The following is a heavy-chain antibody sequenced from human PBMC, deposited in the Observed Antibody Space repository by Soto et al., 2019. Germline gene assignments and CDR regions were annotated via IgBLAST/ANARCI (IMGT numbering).Heavy chain of an antibody. CDR2: INPNSGGT. V-gene: IGHV1-2*04. Sequence: QVQLVQSGAEVKKPGASVKVSRKASGYTFTGYYMHWVRQAPGQGLEWMGWINPNSGGTNYAQKFQGWVTMTRDTSISTAYMELSRLRSDDTAVYYCARDRGSSGWPYYYYYGMDVWGQGTTVTVSS. CDR1: GYTFTGYY. CDR3: ARDRGSSGWPYYYYYGMDV. J-gene: IGHJ6*02. D-gene: IGHD6-19*01.